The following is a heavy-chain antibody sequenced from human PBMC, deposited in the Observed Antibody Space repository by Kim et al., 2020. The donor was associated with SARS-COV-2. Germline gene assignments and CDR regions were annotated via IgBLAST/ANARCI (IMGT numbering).Heavy chain of an antibody. CDR3: ARTFSYSGGYKKWIFDP. CDR1: GGSISSSSYY. D-gene: IGHD5-12*01. CDR2: IYYSGST. Sequence: SETLSLTCTVSGGSISSSSYYWGWIRQPPGKGLEWIGSIYYSGSTYYNPSLKSRVTISVDTSKNQFSLKLSSVTAADTAVYYCARTFSYSGGYKKWIFDPWGQGTLVTVSS. V-gene: IGHV4-39*07. J-gene: IGHJ5*02.